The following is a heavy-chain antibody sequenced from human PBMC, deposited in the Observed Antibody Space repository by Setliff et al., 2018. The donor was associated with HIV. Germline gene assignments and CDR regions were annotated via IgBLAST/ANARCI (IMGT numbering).Heavy chain of an antibody. V-gene: IGHV4-34*01. CDR3: AKLTPFDY. CDR2: IQHSGRI. Sequence: SETLSLTCAVYGGSFSGYCWSWIRQPPGKGLEWIGEIQHSGRINYNPSLKSRVTISVDTSKNQFSLKLSSVTAADTAVYYCAKLTPFDYWGQGTLVTVSS. CDR1: GGSFSGYC. D-gene: IGHD7-27*01. J-gene: IGHJ4*02.